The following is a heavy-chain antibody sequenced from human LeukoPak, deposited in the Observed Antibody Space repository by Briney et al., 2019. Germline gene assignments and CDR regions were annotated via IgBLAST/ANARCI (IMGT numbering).Heavy chain of an antibody. CDR1: GGTFSSYA. Sequence: SVKVSCKASGGTFSSYAISWVRQAPGQGLEWMGRIIPIFGTANYAQKFQGRVTITTDGSTSTAYMELSSLRSEDTAVYYCARDLYDYVWGSYRYAYYFDYWGQGTLVTVSS. CDR2: IIPIFGTA. D-gene: IGHD3-16*02. V-gene: IGHV1-69*05. J-gene: IGHJ4*02. CDR3: ARDLYDYVWGSYRYAYYFDY.